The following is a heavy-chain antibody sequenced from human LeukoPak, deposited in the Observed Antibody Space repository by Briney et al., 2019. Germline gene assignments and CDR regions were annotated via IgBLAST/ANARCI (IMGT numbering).Heavy chain of an antibody. Sequence: PGGTLRLSCAASGFTFSSYGMSWVRQAPGKGLEWVAFIRYDGSNKYYADSVKGRFTISRDNAKNMLYLHMNSLRAEDTAVYYCTANFDYWGQGTRVTVSS. CDR3: TANFDY. V-gene: IGHV3-30*02. J-gene: IGHJ4*02. CDR1: GFTFSSYG. CDR2: IRYDGSNK.